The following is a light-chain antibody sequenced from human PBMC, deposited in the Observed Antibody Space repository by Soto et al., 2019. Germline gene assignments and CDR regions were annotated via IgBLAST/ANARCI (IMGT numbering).Light chain of an antibody. J-gene: IGLJ2*01. CDR2: SYN. CDR1: SSNIGSNY. CDR3: AAWDDSLNGVL. Sequence: QSVLTQPPSASGTPGQRVTISCSGSSSNIGSNYVNWYQQFPGTAPKLLIHSYNQRPSGVPDRFSGSRSGTSASLAISGLQSEDEDDYYCAAWDDSLNGVLFGGGTKVTVL. V-gene: IGLV1-44*01.